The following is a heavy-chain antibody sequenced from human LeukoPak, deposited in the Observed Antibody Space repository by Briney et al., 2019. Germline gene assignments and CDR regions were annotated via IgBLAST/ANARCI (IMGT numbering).Heavy chain of an antibody. CDR3: TRGAGWLIDY. CDR2: IHNSGTS. Sequence: SETLSLTCTVSGGSISSGGYYWSWIRQPPGKGLEWIGYIHNSGTSTYNLSLKSRVTISADTSKNQFSLKLNSMTTADTAVYYCTRGAGWLIDYWGQGILVTVSS. D-gene: IGHD3-16*01. CDR1: GGSISSGGYY. J-gene: IGHJ4*02. V-gene: IGHV4-61*08.